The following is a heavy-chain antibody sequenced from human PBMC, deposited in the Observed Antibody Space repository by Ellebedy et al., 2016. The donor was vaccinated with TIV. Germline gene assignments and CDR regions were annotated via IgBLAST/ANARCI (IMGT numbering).Heavy chain of an antibody. Sequence: SGPTLVKPPQTLTLTCTFSGFSLSTSGMCVSWIRQPPEKALEWLARIDWDDAKYYSTSLKTRLTISKDTSKNQVVLTMTHMDPVDTATYYCARILSSSGWAFDSWGQGTLVTVSS. CDR3: ARILSSSGWAFDS. J-gene: IGHJ4*02. CDR1: GFSLSTSGMC. V-gene: IGHV2-70*11. D-gene: IGHD6-19*01. CDR2: IDWDDAK.